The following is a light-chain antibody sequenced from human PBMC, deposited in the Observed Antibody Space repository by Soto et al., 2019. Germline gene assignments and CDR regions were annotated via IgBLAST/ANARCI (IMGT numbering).Light chain of an antibody. Sequence: DIVLTQSPDTLSLSPGERATLSCRASQSVSSSYLAWYQQKPGQAPRLLIYGASSRATGIPDRFSGSGSGTDFTLTISRLEPEDFAVYYCQQWGTFGQGTKVDI. CDR1: QSVSSSY. J-gene: IGKJ1*01. CDR3: QQWGT. V-gene: IGKV3-20*01. CDR2: GAS.